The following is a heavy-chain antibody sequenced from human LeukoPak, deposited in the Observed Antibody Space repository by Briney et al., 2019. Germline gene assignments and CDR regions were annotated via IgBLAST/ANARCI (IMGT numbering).Heavy chain of an antibody. D-gene: IGHD3-22*01. Sequence: GGSLRLSCAASGFTFSSYGMHWVRQAPGKGLEWVAVISYDGSNKYYADSVKGRFTISRDNSKNTLYLQMNSLRAEDTAVYYCARVGTDSSGYYFSFDYWGQGTLVTVSS. CDR2: ISYDGSNK. CDR3: ARVGTDSSGYYFSFDY. CDR1: GFTFSSYG. J-gene: IGHJ4*02. V-gene: IGHV3-30*03.